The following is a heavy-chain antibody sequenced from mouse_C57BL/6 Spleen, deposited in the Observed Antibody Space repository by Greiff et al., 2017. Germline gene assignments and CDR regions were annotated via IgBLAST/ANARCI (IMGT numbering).Heavy chain of an antibody. CDR2: IYPSDSET. CDR1: GYTFTSYW. CDR3: ARELGRGAMDY. Sequence: QVQLKQSGAELVRPGSSVKLSCKASGYTFTSYWMDWVKQRPGQGLEWIGNIYPSDSETHYNQKFKDKATLTVGKSSSTAYMQLSSLTSEDSAVYYCARELGRGAMDYWGQGTSVTVSS. J-gene: IGHJ4*01. D-gene: IGHD4-1*01. V-gene: IGHV1-61*01.